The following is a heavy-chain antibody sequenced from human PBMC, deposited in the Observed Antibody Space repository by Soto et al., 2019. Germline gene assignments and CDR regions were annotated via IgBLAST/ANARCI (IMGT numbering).Heavy chain of an antibody. Sequence: SVKVSCKASGGTFSSYTISWVRQAPGQGLEWMGRIIPTLGIANYAQKFQGRVTITADKSTSTAYMELSSLRSEDTAVYYCARDARSSFDWFDPWGQGTLVTVSS. V-gene: IGHV1-69*04. CDR3: ARDARSSFDWFDP. CDR1: GGTFSSYT. CDR2: IIPTLGIA. J-gene: IGHJ5*02.